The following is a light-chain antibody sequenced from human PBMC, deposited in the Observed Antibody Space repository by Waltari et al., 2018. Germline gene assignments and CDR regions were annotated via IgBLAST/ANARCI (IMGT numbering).Light chain of an antibody. Sequence: ETVMTPSPATLSVSPGDRATLSCGASQSVGTNVAWYQQKPGQAPRLLIYAASTRASDIPTRFSGSGSGTEFTFTISSLQSEDFAVYYCQQYDKWPPFSFGQGTNLELK. CDR3: QQYDKWPPFS. CDR1: QSVGTN. J-gene: IGKJ2*03. V-gene: IGKV3-15*01. CDR2: AAS.